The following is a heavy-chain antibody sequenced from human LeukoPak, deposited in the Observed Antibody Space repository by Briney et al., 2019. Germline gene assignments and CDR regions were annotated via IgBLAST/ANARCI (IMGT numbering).Heavy chain of an antibody. J-gene: IGHJ3*02. V-gene: IGHV1-46*01. CDR3: ARGSLQYLGAFDI. D-gene: IGHD2-2*02. CDR2: INPSGGST. CDR1: GYTLTELS. Sequence: ASVKVSCKVSGYTLTELSMHWVRQAPGQGLEWMGIINPSGGSTSYAQKFQGRVTMTRDTSTSTVYMELSSLRSEDTAVYYCARGSLQYLGAFDIWGQGTMVTVS.